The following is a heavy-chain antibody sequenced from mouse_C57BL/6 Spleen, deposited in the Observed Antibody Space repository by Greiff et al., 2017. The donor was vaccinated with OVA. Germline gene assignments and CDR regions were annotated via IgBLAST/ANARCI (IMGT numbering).Heavy chain of an antibody. J-gene: IGHJ4*01. V-gene: IGHV1-55*01. D-gene: IGHD5-1-1*01. CDR1: GYTFTSYW. CDR3: AKYPYYYAMDY. CDR2: IYPGSGST. Sequence: QVQLQPPGAELVKPGASVKMSCKASGYTFTSYWITWVKQRPGQGLEWIGDIYPGSGSTNYNEKFKSKATLTVDTSSSTAYMQLSSLTSEDSAVYYCAKYPYYYAMDYWGQGTSVTVSS.